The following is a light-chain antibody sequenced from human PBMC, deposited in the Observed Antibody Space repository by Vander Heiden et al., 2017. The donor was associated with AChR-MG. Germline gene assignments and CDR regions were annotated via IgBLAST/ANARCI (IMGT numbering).Light chain of an antibody. CDR1: QNLLFSSSNKHY. V-gene: IGKV4-1*01. CDR3: QQYRSAPYT. J-gene: IGKJ2*01. CDR2: WAS. Sequence: DIVMTQSPASLAVSLGGRATISCKSSQNLLFSSSNKHYLAWYQQKPGQPPKLLIYWASARESGVPDRFSGSGSGTDFTLTISSLQAEDVAVYHCQQYRSAPYTFGQGTKLEIK.